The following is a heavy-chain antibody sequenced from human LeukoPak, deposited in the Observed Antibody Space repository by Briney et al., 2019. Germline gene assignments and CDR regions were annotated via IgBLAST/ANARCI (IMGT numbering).Heavy chain of an antibody. CDR3: VYDTQL. Sequence: GRSLRLSCAASGFTFSSYAMHWVRQAPGKGLEWVAVISYDGSNKYYADSVKGRFTISRDNSKNTLYLQMNSLRAEDTAVYYCVYDTQLGGQGTLVTVSS. J-gene: IGHJ4*02. CDR1: GFTFSSYA. V-gene: IGHV3-30-3*01. D-gene: IGHD3-22*01. CDR2: ISYDGSNK.